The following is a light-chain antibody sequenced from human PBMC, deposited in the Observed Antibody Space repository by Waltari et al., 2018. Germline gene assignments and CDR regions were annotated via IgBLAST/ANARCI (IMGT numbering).Light chain of an antibody. Sequence: QSVLTQPPSVSAAPGQKVTISCSASSSNIGNNYVSWYQQVPGTAPKLLIYDNNKRPSRIPDRFSGSKSGTSATLGITGLQTGDEADYYCGTWDNSLSAVIFGGGTKLTVL. CDR3: GTWDNSLSAVI. CDR1: SSNIGNNY. V-gene: IGLV1-51*01. CDR2: DNN. J-gene: IGLJ2*01.